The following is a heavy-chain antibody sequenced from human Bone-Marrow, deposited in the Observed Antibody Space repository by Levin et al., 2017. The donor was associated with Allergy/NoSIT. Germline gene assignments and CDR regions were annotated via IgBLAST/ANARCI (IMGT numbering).Heavy chain of an antibody. CDR1: GGSIRSYY. Sequence: SQTLSLTCTVSGGSIRSYYWSWIRQPPGKGLEWIGYMYYSESTDYNPSLKSRVTISVDTSKNQLSLRPSAVTDADTAVYYCARGPHCSDNSCGPADYYGMDVWGQGTTVTVSS. J-gene: IGHJ6*02. CDR2: MYYSEST. CDR3: ARGPHCSDNSCGPADYYGMDV. D-gene: IGHD2-15*01. V-gene: IGHV4-59*01.